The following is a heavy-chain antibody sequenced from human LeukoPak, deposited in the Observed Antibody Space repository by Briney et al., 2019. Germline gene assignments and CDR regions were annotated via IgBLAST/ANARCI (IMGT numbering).Heavy chain of an antibody. CDR1: GFTFSGSA. D-gene: IGHD2-8*01. J-gene: IGHJ3*02. V-gene: IGHV3-73*01. Sequence: PGGSLRLSCAASGFTFSGSAMHWVRQASGKGLEWVGRIRSKANSYATAYAASVKGRFTISRDDSKNTAYLQMNSLKTEDTAVYYCTRLMALDAFDIWGQGTMVTVSS. CDR2: IRSKANSYAT. CDR3: TRLMALDAFDI.